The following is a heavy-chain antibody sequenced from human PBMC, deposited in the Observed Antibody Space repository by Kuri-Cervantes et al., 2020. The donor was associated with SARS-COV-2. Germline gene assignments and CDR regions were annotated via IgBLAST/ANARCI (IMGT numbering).Heavy chain of an antibody. CDR1: GFTFNDYA. J-gene: IGHJ4*02. CDR3: AKDLYLIGFGELEFDY. Sequence: GESLKISCAASGFTFNDYAMHWVRQAPGKGLEWVSVIYSGGSTYYADSVKGRFTISRDNSKDTLYLQMNSLRAEDTAVYYCAKDLYLIGFGELEFDYWGQGTLVTDSS. CDR2: IYSGGST. V-gene: IGHV3-NL1*01. D-gene: IGHD3-10*01.